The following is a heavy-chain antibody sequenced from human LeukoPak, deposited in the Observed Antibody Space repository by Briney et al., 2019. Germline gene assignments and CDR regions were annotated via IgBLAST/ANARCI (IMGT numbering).Heavy chain of an antibody. V-gene: IGHV3-66*02. J-gene: IGHJ5*02. D-gene: IGHD3-22*01. CDR3: ASPASHLISIGYYYVS. Sequence: GGSLRLSCAASGFTVSSNYMSCVRQAPGKGLEWVSVIYSGGSTYYADSVKGRFTISRDNSKNTLYLQMNSLRAEDTAVYYCASPASHLISIGYYYVSWGQGTLVTVSS. CDR1: GFTVSSNY. CDR2: IYSGGST.